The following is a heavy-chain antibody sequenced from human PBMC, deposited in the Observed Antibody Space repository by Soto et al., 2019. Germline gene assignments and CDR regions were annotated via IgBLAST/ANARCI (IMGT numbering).Heavy chain of an antibody. V-gene: IGHV3-30-3*01. CDR2: ISYDGSNK. D-gene: IGHD5-12*01. J-gene: IGHJ4*02. Sequence: QVQLVESGGGVVQPGRSLRLSCAASGFTFSSYAMHWVRQAPGKGLEWVAVISYDGSNKYCADSVKGRFTISRDNSKNTLYLQMNSLRAEDTAVYYCARDQIVATAKDYWGQGTLVTVSS. CDR1: GFTFSSYA. CDR3: ARDQIVATAKDY.